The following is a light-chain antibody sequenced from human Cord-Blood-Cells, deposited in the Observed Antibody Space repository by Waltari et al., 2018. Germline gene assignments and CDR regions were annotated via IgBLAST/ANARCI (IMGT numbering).Light chain of an antibody. Sequence: QSALTQPRSVSGSPGQSVTISCTGTSSDVGGYNYAPWYQQHPGKAPKLMIYDVSKRPSGVPDRFSGSKSGNTASLTISGLQAEDEADYYCCSYAGSYTLVFGGGTKLTVL. CDR1: SSDVGGYNY. J-gene: IGLJ3*02. V-gene: IGLV2-11*01. CDR2: DVS. CDR3: CSYAGSYTLV.